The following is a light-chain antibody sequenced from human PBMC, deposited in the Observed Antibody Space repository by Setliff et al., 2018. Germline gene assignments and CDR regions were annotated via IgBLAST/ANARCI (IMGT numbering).Light chain of an antibody. Sequence: QSALAQPASVSGSPGQSITISRSGTSSDVGSYDLVSWYQQHPGKAPKLIIYAVSDRPSGVSNRFSGSKSGNTASLTISGLQTEDEADYYCNAYTSGTTYVFGTGTKGTVL. CDR2: AVS. V-gene: IGLV2-14*03. CDR1: SSDVGSYDL. CDR3: NAYTSGTTYV. J-gene: IGLJ1*01.